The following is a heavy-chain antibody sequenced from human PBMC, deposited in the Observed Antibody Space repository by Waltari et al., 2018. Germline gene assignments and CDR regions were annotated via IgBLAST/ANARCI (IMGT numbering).Heavy chain of an antibody. V-gene: IGHV3-7*01. J-gene: IGHJ4*02. CDR1: GFTLSSFW. D-gene: IGHD6-19*01. CDR3: ATSGWYCFDY. Sequence: EVQLVESGGGLVQQGGSPRLSRSASGFTLSSFWMNWVRQTPGKGLEWVAGIKQDGSEKYYADSVKGRFTISRDNAKNSLYLQMNSLRAEDTAVYYCATSGWYCFDYWGQGTLVTVSS. CDR2: IKQDGSEK.